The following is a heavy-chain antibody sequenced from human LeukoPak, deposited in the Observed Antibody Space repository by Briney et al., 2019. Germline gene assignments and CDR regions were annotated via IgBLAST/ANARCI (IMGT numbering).Heavy chain of an antibody. D-gene: IGHD3-22*01. Sequence: RTGGSLRLSCAASGFTFSTYWMHWVRQVPGKGLVWVSRISSDGANANYADSVKGRFTISRDNAKNSLYLQMNSLRAEDTAVYYCARVRSTMIVVDAFDIWGQGTMVTVSS. J-gene: IGHJ3*02. CDR2: ISSDGANA. CDR1: GFTFSTYW. CDR3: ARVRSTMIVVDAFDI. V-gene: IGHV3-74*01.